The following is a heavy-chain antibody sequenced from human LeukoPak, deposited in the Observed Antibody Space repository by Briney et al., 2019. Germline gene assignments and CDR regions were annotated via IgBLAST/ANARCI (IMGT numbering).Heavy chain of an antibody. Sequence: PGGSLRLSCAASGFTFSSYAMHWVRQAPGKGLEWVAVISYDGSNKYYADFVKGRFTISRDNSKNTLYLQMNSLRAEDTAVYYCARSAVAGSSLNFDYWGQGTLVTVSS. CDR2: ISYDGSNK. J-gene: IGHJ4*02. D-gene: IGHD6-19*01. CDR1: GFTFSSYA. V-gene: IGHV3-30-3*01. CDR3: ARSAVAGSSLNFDY.